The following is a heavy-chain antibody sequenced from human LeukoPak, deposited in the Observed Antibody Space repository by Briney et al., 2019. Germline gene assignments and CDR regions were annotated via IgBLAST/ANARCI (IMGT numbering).Heavy chain of an antibody. CDR3: AKGRSDFWSPCTL. CDR2: ISGSGGST. CDR1: GFTFSSYA. Sequence: GGSLRLSCAASGFTFSSYAMSWVRQAPGKGLEWVSTISGSGGSTYYTDSVKGRFTISGDNSKNTLYLQMNSLRAEDTAVYYCAKGRSDFWSPCTLWGRGTLVTVSS. V-gene: IGHV3-23*01. D-gene: IGHD3-3*01. J-gene: IGHJ4*02.